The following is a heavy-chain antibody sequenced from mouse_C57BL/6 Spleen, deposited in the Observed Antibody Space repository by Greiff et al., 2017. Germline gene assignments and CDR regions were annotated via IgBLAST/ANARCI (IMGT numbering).Heavy chain of an antibody. V-gene: IGHV1-15*01. CDR2: IDPETGGT. CDR1: GYTFTDYE. D-gene: IGHD1-1*01. J-gene: IGHJ1*03. Sequence: QVQLQQSGAELVRPGASVTLSCKASGYTFTDYEMHWVKQTPVHGLEWIGAIDPETGGTAYNQKFKGKAILTAAKSSSTAYMELRSLTSEDSAVYYCTLYGSSYDWYFDVWGTGTTVTVSS. CDR3: TLYGSSYDWYFDV.